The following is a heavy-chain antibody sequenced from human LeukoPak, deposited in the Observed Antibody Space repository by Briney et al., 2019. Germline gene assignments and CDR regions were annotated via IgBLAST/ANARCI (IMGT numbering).Heavy chain of an antibody. J-gene: IGHJ4*02. D-gene: IGHD3-10*01. V-gene: IGHV1-2*02. Sequence: ASVKVSCTASGYTFTSYGISWVRQAPGQGLEWMGWINPNSGGTNYAQKLQGRFTMTRDTAISTAYMELSRLRSDDTAVYYCSGSGSLNPTPYYFDYWGQGTLVTVSS. CDR3: SGSGSLNPTPYYFDY. CDR1: GYTFTSYG. CDR2: INPNSGGT.